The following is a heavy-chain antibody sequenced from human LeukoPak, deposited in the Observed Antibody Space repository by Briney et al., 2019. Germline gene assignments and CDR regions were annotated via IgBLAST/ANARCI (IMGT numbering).Heavy chain of an antibody. CDR3: ARDLVLGSGSYGQ. V-gene: IGHV3-74*01. CDR1: GFTFSTYW. D-gene: IGHD3-10*01. Sequence: PGRSLRLSCAASGFTFSTYWMHWVRQAPGKGLVWVSRIHGDGTFTTSADSVKGRFTISRDNAQNMVYLQMSSLRVEDTAVYYCARDLVLGSGSYGQWGQGTLVTVSS. J-gene: IGHJ4*02. CDR2: IHGDGTFT.